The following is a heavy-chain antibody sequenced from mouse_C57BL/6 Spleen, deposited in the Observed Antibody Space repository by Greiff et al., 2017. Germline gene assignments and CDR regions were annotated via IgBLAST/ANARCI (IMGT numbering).Heavy chain of an antibody. CDR3: TTRITTPHY. Sequence: VQLQQSGAELVRPGASVKLSCTASGYNIKDDYMHWVKQRPEQGLEWIGWIDPENGDTKYASKFQGKATITADTSSNTAYLQLSSLASEDTAVYYCTTRITTPHYWGQGTTLTVSS. V-gene: IGHV14-4*01. CDR2: IDPENGDT. D-gene: IGHD1-1*01. J-gene: IGHJ2*01. CDR1: GYNIKDDY.